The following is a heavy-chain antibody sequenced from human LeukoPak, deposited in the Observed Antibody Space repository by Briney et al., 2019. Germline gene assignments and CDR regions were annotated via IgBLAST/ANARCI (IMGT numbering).Heavy chain of an antibody. CDR1: GYTFTSYD. Sequence: ASVKVSCKASGYTFTSYDINWVRQATGQGLEWMGWMNPNSGNTGYAQKFQGRVTMTRNTSISTAYMELSSLRSEDTAVYYCARTLDQLLYGYYYYYYMDVWGKGTTVTVSS. CDR3: ARTLDQLLYGYYYYYYMDV. CDR2: MNPNSGNT. D-gene: IGHD2-2*02. J-gene: IGHJ6*03. V-gene: IGHV1-8*01.